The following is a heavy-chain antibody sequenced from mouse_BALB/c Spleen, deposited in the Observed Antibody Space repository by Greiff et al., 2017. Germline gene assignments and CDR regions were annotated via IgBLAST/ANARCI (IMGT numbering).Heavy chain of an antibody. Sequence: EVKLVESGGGLVKPGGSLKLSCAASGFTFSSYAMSWVRQSPEKRLEWVAEISSGGSYTYYPDTVTGRFTISRDNAKNTLYLEMSSLRSEDTAMYYCARDQEGYGPWFAYWGQGTLVTVSA. J-gene: IGHJ3*01. CDR1: GFTFSSYA. V-gene: IGHV5-9-4*01. CDR3: ARDQEGYGPWFAY. CDR2: ISSGGSYT. D-gene: IGHD1-1*01.